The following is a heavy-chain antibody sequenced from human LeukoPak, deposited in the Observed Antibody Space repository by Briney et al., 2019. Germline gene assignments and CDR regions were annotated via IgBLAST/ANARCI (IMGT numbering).Heavy chain of an antibody. CDR1: GDPISGFS. V-gene: IGHV4-59*01. Sequence: SETLSLTCTVSGDPISGFSWAWIRQPPGKGLEWIGYTYYRASTTYNPSLKSRVTISSDTSKKQFSLKMSSVTAADTAVYYCARGQMTAVPLLDYWGQGALVTVSS. D-gene: IGHD4-11*01. CDR2: TYYRAST. J-gene: IGHJ4*02. CDR3: ARGQMTAVPLLDY.